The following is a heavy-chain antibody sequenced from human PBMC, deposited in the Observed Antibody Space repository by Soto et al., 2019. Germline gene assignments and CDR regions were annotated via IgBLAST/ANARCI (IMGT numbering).Heavy chain of an antibody. D-gene: IGHD2-15*01. CDR1: GFTFSSYA. V-gene: IGHV3-23*01. CDR3: AKDRNDIVVVVAANRAAEYFQH. Sequence: EVQLLESGGGLVQPGGSLRLSCAASGFTFSSYAMSWVRQAPGKGLEWVSAISGSGGSTYYADSVKGRFTISRDNSKSTLYLQMNSLRAEDTAVYYCAKDRNDIVVVVAANRAAEYFQHWGRGTLVTVSS. J-gene: IGHJ1*01. CDR2: ISGSGGST.